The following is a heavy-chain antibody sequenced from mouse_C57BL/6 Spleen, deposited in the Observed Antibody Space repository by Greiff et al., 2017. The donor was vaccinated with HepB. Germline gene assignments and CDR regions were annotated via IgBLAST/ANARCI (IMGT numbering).Heavy chain of an antibody. V-gene: IGHV1-53*01. CDR2: INPSNGGT. CDR1: GYTFTSYW. D-gene: IGHD1-1*01. Sequence: QVQLQQPGTELVKPGASVKLSCKASGYTFTSYWMHWVKQRPGQGLEWIGNINPSNGGTNYNEKFKSKATLTVDKSSSTAYMQLSSLTSEDSAVYYCARGDYYYGSSYDWYFDVWAQGPRSPSPQ. CDR3: ARGDYYYGSSYDWYFDV. J-gene: IGHJ1*03.